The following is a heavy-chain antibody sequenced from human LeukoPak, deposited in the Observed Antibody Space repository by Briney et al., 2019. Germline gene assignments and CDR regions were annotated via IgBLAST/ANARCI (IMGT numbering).Heavy chain of an antibody. J-gene: IGHJ4*02. CDR2: IRYDGSNK. CDR1: GFTFSSYG. CDR3: AKTPSRYYYDSSVDY. D-gene: IGHD3-22*01. Sequence: GGSLRLSCAASGFTFSSYGMHWVRQAPGKGLEWVAFIRYDGSNKYYADSVKGRFTISRDNSKNTLYLQMNSLRAEDTAVYYCAKTPSRYYYDSSVDYWGQGTLVTVSS. V-gene: IGHV3-30*02.